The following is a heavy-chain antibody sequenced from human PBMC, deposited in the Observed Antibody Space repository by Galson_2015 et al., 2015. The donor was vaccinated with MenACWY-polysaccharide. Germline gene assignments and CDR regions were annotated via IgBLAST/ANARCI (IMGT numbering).Heavy chain of an antibody. D-gene: IGHD1-26*01. V-gene: IGHV3-23*01. CDR1: GFTFSSYA. CDR2: ISNSGGST. Sequence: SLRLSCAASGFTFSSYAMNWVRQAPGKGLEWVSAISNSGGSTYYADSVKGRFTISRVNSKNTLFLQMNSLRAEDTAVYYCAKDKGGGSYWGNTKIDYWGQGTLVTVSS. J-gene: IGHJ4*02. CDR3: AKDKGGGSYWGNTKIDY.